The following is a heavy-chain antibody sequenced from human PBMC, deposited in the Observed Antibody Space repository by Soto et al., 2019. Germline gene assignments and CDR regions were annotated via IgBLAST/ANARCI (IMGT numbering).Heavy chain of an antibody. CDR2: ISSSTSTI. V-gene: IGHV3-48*01. Sequence: EVQLVESGGGLVQPGGSLRLSCAASGFTFSSYSMNWVRQAPGKGLEWVSYISSSTSTIYYADSVKGRFTISRDNAKNSLYLQRNWLSAEDTAVYYCSRDQGYGSDYWGQGTLVTVSS. D-gene: IGHD2-15*01. CDR1: GFTFSSYS. CDR3: SRDQGYGSDY. J-gene: IGHJ4*02.